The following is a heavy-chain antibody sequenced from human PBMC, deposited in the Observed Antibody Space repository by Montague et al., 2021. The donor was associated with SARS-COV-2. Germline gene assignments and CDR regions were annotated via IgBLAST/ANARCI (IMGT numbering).Heavy chain of an antibody. D-gene: IGHD5-24*01. CDR3: ARRGYSYYYYGMDV. CDR2: INHSGST. V-gene: IGHV4-34*01. Sequence: SETLSLTCAVYGGSFSGYYWSWIRQPPEKGLEWIGEINHSGSTNYNPSXXSRVTVSVDTSKNQFSLKLSSVTAADTAVYYCARRGYSYYYYGMDVWGQGTTVTVSS. CDR1: GGSFSGYY. J-gene: IGHJ6*02.